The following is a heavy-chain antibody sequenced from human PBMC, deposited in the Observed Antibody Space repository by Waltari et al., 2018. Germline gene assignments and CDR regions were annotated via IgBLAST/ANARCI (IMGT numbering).Heavy chain of an antibody. Sequence: QVQLVQSGAEVKKPGASVKVSCKASGYTFTGYYMHWVRQAPGQGLEWMGRLKPNRGGTNYAQKFQGRGTMTRDTSISTAYLELSRLRSDDPAVYYCARDYFGVVITAYYYYMDVWGKGTTVTVSS. D-gene: IGHD3-3*01. CDR3: ARDYFGVVITAYYYYMDV. CDR2: LKPNRGGT. J-gene: IGHJ6*03. CDR1: GYTFTGYY. V-gene: IGHV1-2*06.